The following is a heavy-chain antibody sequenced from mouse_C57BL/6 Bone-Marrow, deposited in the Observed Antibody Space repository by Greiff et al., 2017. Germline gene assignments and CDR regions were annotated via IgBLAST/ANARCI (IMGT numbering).Heavy chain of an antibody. V-gene: IGHV1-54*01. Sequence: VQLQQSGAELVRPGTSVKVSCKASGYAFTNYLIEWVKQRPGQGLEWIGVINPGSGGTNYNEKFQGKATLTADKSSSTAYMQRSSLTSEYSAVYFCARSVYDSWFAYWGQGTLVTVSA. CDR1: GYAFTNYL. CDR3: ARSVYDSWFAY. CDR2: INPGSGGT. D-gene: IGHD2-3*01. J-gene: IGHJ3*01.